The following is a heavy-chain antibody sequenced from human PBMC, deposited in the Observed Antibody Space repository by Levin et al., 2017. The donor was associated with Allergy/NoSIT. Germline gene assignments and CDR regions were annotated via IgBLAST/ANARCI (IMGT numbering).Heavy chain of an antibody. V-gene: IGHV4-61*02. CDR3: ARGRYCSSSSGGSCYPLKYALDY. D-gene: IGHD2-15*01. Sequence: ASETLSLTCTVSGGSISSGPYYWSWIRQSAGKKLEWIGRIFRSGSANYNPSLKSRVTISVDTSKNQFSLKLSSVTAGDTAVYYCARGRYCSSSSGGSCYPLKYALDYWGKGTLVTVSS. CDR1: GGSISSGPYY. J-gene: IGHJ4*02. CDR2: IFRSGSA.